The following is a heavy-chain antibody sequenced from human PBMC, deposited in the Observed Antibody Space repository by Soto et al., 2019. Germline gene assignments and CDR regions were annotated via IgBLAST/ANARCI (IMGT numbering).Heavy chain of an antibody. CDR2: ISYDGSNK. J-gene: IGHJ4*02. D-gene: IGHD4-17*01. V-gene: IGHV3-30*18. CDR3: AKDRDDYGGNSAFDY. Sequence: QVQLVESGGGVVQPGRSLRLSCAASGFTFSSYGMHWVRQAPGKGLVWVAVISYDGSNKYYADSVKGRFTISRDNSKNTLYLQMNSLRAEDTAVYYCAKDRDDYGGNSAFDYWGQGTLVTVSS. CDR1: GFTFSSYG.